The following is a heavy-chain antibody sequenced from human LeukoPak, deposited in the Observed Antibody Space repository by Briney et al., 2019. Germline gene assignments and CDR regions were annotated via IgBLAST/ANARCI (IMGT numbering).Heavy chain of an antibody. Sequence: PGRSLRLSCAASGFTFDDYAMHWVRQAPGKGLEWVSGISWNSGSIGYADSVKGRFTISRDNAKNSLYLQMNSLRAEDTALYYCAKTNYGGLFNYWGQGTLVTVSS. J-gene: IGHJ4*02. CDR1: GFTFDDYA. D-gene: IGHD3-10*01. CDR3: AKTNYGGLFNY. V-gene: IGHV3-9*01. CDR2: ISWNSGSI.